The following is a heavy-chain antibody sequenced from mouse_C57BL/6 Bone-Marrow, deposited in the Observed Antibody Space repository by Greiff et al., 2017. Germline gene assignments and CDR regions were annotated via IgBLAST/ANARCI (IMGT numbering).Heavy chain of an antibody. V-gene: IGHV1-19*01. J-gene: IGHJ3*01. Sequence: VQLQQSGPVLVKPGASVKMSCKASGYTFTDYYMNWVKQSHGKSLEWIGVINPYNGGTSYNQKFKGKATLTVDKSSSTAYMELNSLTSEDSAVYYCARSGQLRLPGPFAYWGQGTLVTVSA. D-gene: IGHD3-2*02. CDR3: ARSGQLRLPGPFAY. CDR1: GYTFTDYY. CDR2: INPYNGGT.